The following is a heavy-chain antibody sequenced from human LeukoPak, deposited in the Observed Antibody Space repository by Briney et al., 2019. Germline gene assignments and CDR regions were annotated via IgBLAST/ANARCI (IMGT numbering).Heavy chain of an antibody. CDR2: IYPRDSDT. D-gene: IGHD3/OR15-3a*01. V-gene: IGHV5-51*01. Sequence: GESLKTSCKGSGYSFTSYLIGWVRQMPGKGLEWMGIIYPRDSDTRYRPPFQGHVTISADMPLRTAYLNWRTLRCRHSAMYYCAKRGWTLFDYWGQGTLVTVSS. CDR1: GYSFTSYL. J-gene: IGHJ4*02. CDR3: AKRGWTLFDY.